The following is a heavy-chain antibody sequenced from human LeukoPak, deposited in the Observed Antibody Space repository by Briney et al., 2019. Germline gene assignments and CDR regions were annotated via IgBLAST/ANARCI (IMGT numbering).Heavy chain of an antibody. V-gene: IGHV3-23*01. Sequence: GGSLRLSCAVSGITLSNYGMTWVRQAPGKGLEWVAGISDTGGRTNYADSVKGRFTISRDNPKNTLCLQMNSLRAEDTAVYFCAKRGVVIRVILVGFHKEAYYFDSWGQGALVTVSS. D-gene: IGHD3-22*01. CDR1: GITLSNYG. J-gene: IGHJ4*02. CDR2: ISDTGGRT. CDR3: AKRGVVIRVILVGFHKEAYYFDS.